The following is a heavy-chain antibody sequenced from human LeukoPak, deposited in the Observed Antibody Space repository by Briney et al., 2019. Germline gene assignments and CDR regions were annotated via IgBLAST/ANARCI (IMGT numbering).Heavy chain of an antibody. V-gene: IGHV3-73*01. CDR1: GFTFSGSA. Sequence: GGSLRLSCAASGFTFSGSAMHWVRQASGKGLEWVGRIRSKANNDATAYAASVKGRFTISRAASKNTAYMQMNSLKTEDTAVYYCTRGDYYDSSGYYYRDDYWGQGTLVTVSS. CDR2: IRSKANNDAT. CDR3: TRGDYYDSSGYYYRDDY. D-gene: IGHD3-22*01. J-gene: IGHJ4*02.